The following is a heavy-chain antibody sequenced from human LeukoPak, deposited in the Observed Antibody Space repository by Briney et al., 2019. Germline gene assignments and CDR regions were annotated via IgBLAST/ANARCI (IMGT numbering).Heavy chain of an antibody. CDR2: ISSNGGST. CDR3: ARVGSWDAFDI. Sequence: GGSLRLSCAASGFTFSSYAMHWVRQAPGKGLEYVSAISSNGGSTYYANSVKGRFTISRGNSEDTLYLQMGSLRAEDMAVYYCARVGSWDAFDIWGQGTMVTVSS. CDR1: GFTFSSYA. J-gene: IGHJ3*02. V-gene: IGHV3-64*01. D-gene: IGHD1-26*01.